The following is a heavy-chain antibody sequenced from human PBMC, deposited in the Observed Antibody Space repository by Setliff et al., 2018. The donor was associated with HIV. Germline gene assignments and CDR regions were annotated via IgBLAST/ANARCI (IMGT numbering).Heavy chain of an antibody. D-gene: IGHD3-22*01. J-gene: IGHJ2*01. CDR1: GGSIISGGYY. Sequence: SETLSLTCSISGGSIISGGYYWSWIRQHPEKGLEWIGYIYFTGKTYYNPSLKSRVSLSVDTSKNQFSLKLSSVTATDTAVYYCASPYYYDSSGYWYFDLWGRGTLVTVSS. CDR2: IYFTGKT. V-gene: IGHV4-30-4*01. CDR3: ASPYYYDSSGYWYFDL.